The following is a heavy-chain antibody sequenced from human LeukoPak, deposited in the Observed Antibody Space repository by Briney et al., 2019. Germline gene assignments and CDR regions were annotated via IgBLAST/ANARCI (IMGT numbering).Heavy chain of an antibody. CDR2: IIPIFGTA. CDR1: GGTFSSYA. CDR3: ARDSARVPWYFDY. V-gene: IGHV1-69*06. J-gene: IGHJ4*02. Sequence: ASVKVSCKASGGTFSSYAISWVRQAPGQGLEWMGGIIPIFGTANYAQKFQGRVTITADKSTSTAYMELSSLRSKDTAVYYCARDSARVPWYFDYWGQGTLVTVSS.